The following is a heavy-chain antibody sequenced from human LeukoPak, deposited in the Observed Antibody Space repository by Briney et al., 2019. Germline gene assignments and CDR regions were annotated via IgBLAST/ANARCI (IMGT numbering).Heavy chain of an antibody. V-gene: IGHV3-7*01. J-gene: IGHJ6*04. CDR2: INPDGSEK. CDR3: ARDLAAWDV. CDR1: GFTFRSYA. Sequence: GGSLRLSCAASGFTFRSYAMHWVRQAPGKGLEWVANINPDGSEKYSVDSVTGRFTISRDNAENTMFLQMNSLRAEDSAIYYCARDLAAWDVWGKGTTVTVSS.